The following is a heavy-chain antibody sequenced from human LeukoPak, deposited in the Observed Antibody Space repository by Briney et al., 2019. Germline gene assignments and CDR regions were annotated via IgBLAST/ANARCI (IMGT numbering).Heavy chain of an antibody. CDR1: GFTFSSYE. D-gene: IGHD4-11*01. V-gene: IGHV3-7*03. Sequence: GGSLRLSCAASGFTFSSYEMNWVRQAPGKGLEWVANIKQDGSEKYYVDSVKGRFTISRDNAKNSLYLQMNSLRAEDTAVYYCAKKTYSDYYNCWGQGTLVTVSS. J-gene: IGHJ4*02. CDR3: AKKTYSDYYNC. CDR2: IKQDGSEK.